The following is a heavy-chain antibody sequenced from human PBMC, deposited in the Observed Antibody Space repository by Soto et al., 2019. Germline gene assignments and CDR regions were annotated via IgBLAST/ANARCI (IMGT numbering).Heavy chain of an antibody. D-gene: IGHD3-16*01. CDR1: GFTFSGNA. J-gene: IGHJ4*02. Sequence: GGPLSLSFLASGFTFSGNAMSWVRRAPGKGLGWVSSISATGGSTYYADSVKGRFTISRDNSKNTVYLQMNSLRFEDTALYYCAKDQGGPTPPFDYWGQGTLVTVSS. CDR3: AKDQGGPTPPFDY. V-gene: IGHV3-23*01. CDR2: ISATGGST.